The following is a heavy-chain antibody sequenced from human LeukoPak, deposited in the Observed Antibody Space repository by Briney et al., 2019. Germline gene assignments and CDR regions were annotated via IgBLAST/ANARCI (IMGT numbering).Heavy chain of an antibody. CDR2: ISYDGNNK. D-gene: IGHD2-15*01. CDR1: GFTFSNYG. V-gene: IGHV3-30*18. Sequence: GGSLRLSCAASGFTFSNYGMHWVRQAPGKGLEWVAVISYDGNNKYYADSVKGRFTISRDNSKNTLYLQMNSLRAEDTAVYYCAKSIGPLLPDYWGQGTLVTVSS. J-gene: IGHJ4*02. CDR3: AKSIGPLLPDY.